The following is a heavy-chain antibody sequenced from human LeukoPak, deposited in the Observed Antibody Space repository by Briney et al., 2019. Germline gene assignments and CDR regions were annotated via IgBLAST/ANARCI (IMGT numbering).Heavy chain of an antibody. CDR3: VRGPDYYYDSSGSFDY. CDR1: GFTFSDHY. CDR2: ISNSANTI. D-gene: IGHD3-22*01. J-gene: IGHJ4*01. Sequence: PGGSLRLSCAVPGFTFSDHYFAWIRQAPGKGLEWISYISNSANTIYYADSVRGRFTISRDNAKNSLFLQMNSLRVEDTAVYYCVRGPDYYYDSSGSFDYWGHGTLVTVSS. V-gene: IGHV3-11*04.